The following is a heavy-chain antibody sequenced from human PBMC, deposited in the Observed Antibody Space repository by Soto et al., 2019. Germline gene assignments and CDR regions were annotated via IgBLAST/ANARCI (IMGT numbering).Heavy chain of an antibody. D-gene: IGHD4-17*01. V-gene: IGHV1-18*01. CDR1: GYTFTSYD. CDR2: ISAYSGNT. Sequence: GASVKVSCKASGYTFTSYDINWVRQAPGQGLEWMGWISAYSGNTNYAQKLQGRVTMTTDTSTSTAYMELRSLRSDDTAVYYCARDVWDYGDYKVFHPGDVWGKGTTVTVSS. J-gene: IGHJ6*04. CDR3: ARDVWDYGDYKVFHPGDV.